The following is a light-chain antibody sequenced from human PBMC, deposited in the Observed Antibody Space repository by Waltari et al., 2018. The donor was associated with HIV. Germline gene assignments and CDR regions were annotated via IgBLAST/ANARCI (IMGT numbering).Light chain of an antibody. CDR3: QQYNKWPAYG. CDR1: QSVSSN. Sequence: EIVMTQSPATLSVSPGERATLSCRASQSVSSNLAWYQQKPGQAPRLLIYGASTRATGIPARFSGSGSGTEFTLTISSLQSEDFAVYYCQQYNKWPAYGFGQGTKLEIK. V-gene: IGKV3-15*01. J-gene: IGKJ2*03. CDR2: GAS.